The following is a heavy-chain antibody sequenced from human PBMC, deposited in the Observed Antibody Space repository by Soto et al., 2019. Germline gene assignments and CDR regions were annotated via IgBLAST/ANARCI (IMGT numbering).Heavy chain of an antibody. CDR3: ARDLAVAGMQGY. V-gene: IGHV3-53*01. CDR2: IYSGGST. D-gene: IGHD6-19*01. J-gene: IGHJ4*02. Sequence: GSLRLSCAASGFTVSSNYMSWVRQAPGKGLEWVSVIYSGGSTYYADSVKDRFTISRDNSKNTLYLQMNSLRAEDTAVYYCARDLAVAGMQGYWGQGTLVTVS. CDR1: GFTVSSNY.